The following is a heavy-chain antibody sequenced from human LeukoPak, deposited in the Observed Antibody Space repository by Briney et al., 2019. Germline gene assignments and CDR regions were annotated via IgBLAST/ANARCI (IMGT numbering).Heavy chain of an antibody. J-gene: IGHJ3*01. V-gene: IGHV1-2*06. CDR3: ARAAGAFDV. CDR1: GYTIIDNY. Sequence: GASVKVSCKASGYTIIDNYMHWLRRAPGQGLEWMGRINPNTGGTNYAQKFQGRITMTRDTSITTVYMELSSLRSDDMAVYYCARAAGAFDVWGQGTMVTVSS. CDR2: INPNTGGT.